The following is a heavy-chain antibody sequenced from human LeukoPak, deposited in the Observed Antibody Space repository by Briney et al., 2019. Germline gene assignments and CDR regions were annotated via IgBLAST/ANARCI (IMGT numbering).Heavy chain of an antibody. J-gene: IGHJ6*03. Sequence: SETLSLTCAVYGGSFSGYYWSWIRLPPGKGLEWIGEINHSGSTNYNPSLTSRVTISVDTSKNQFSLKLSSVTAADTAVYYCARVRLVFRVDYYYYYMDVWGKGTTVTVSS. CDR1: GGSFSGYY. V-gene: IGHV4-34*01. D-gene: IGHD6-6*01. CDR3: ARVRLVFRVDYYYYYMDV. CDR2: INHSGST.